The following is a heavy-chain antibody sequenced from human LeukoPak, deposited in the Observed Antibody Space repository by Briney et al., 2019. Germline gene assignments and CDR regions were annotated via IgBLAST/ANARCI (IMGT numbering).Heavy chain of an antibody. CDR3: ARLLGMVTTYDI. D-gene: IGHD5-24*01. CDR2: IKQDGSEK. Sequence: PWGSLRLSCAGPGFTFSSHWRSWVRQAPGKGLQWVASIKQDGSEKHYVDSVRGRFTISRDNAENSLYLQMNSLRAEDTAVYYCARLLGMVTTYDIWGQGTMVTASS. CDR1: GFTFSSHW. V-gene: IGHV3-7*01. J-gene: IGHJ3*02.